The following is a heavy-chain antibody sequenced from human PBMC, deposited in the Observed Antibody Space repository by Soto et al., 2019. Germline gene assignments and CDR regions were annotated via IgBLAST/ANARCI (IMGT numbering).Heavy chain of an antibody. Sequence: SETLSLTCTVSGGSISSYYWSWIRQPPGKGLEWIGYIYYSGSTNYNPSLKSRVTISVDTSKNHFSLNLSSVTAADTAVYYCARHDYDILAGWGQGTLVTVSS. V-gene: IGHV4-59*08. J-gene: IGHJ4*02. CDR1: GGSISSYY. D-gene: IGHD3-9*01. CDR3: ARHDYDILAG. CDR2: IYYSGST.